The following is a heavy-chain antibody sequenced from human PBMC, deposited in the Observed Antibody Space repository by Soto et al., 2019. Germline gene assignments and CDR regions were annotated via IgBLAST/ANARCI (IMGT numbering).Heavy chain of an antibody. CDR2: FDPEDGET. V-gene: IGHV1-24*01. D-gene: IGHD2-2*01. Sequence: GASVKLSCKVSGYTLTELFMHWVRQAPGKGLEWMGGFDPEDGETIYAQKFQGRVTMTEDTSTDTAYMELSSLRSEDTAVYYCATETRYCSSTSCPTPFDYWGQRTLVTLSS. CDR1: GYTLTELF. J-gene: IGHJ4*02. CDR3: ATETRYCSSTSCPTPFDY.